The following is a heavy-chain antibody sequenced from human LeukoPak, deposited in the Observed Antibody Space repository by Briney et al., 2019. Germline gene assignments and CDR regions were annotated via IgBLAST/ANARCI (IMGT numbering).Heavy chain of an antibody. V-gene: IGHV5-10-1*01. Sequence: GESLKISCKGSAYSFTSYWISWVRQMPGKGLEWMGRIDPSDSYTNYSPSFQGRVTISADKSISTAYLQWASLKASDTAMYYCARREGDWFDPWGQGTLVTVSS. CDR2: IDPSDSYT. CDR1: AYSFTSYW. CDR3: ARREGDWFDP. J-gene: IGHJ5*02.